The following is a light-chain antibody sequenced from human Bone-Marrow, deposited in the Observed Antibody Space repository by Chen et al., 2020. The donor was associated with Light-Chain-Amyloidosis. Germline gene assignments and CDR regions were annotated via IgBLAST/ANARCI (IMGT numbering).Light chain of an antibody. CDR1: QDISHY. J-gene: IGKJ4*01. CDR2: DAS. V-gene: IGKV1-33*01. CDR3: QQYNNLPLT. Sequence: DIQMTQSPSSLSLSIGDRVTITCQASQDISHYLNWYQQKPGKAPKLLIYDASNLETGVPSRFSGSGFGTDFTFTISSLLPEDIATYYCQQYNNLPLTFGGGTKVEIE.